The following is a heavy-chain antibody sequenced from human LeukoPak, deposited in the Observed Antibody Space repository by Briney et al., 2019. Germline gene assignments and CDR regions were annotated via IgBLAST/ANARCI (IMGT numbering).Heavy chain of an antibody. J-gene: IGHJ4*02. CDR1: GYTFTSYG. CDR2: ISAYNGNT. V-gene: IGHV1-18*01. D-gene: IGHD3-16*02. CDR3: ARDLSPFGGVIANYFDY. Sequence: ASVKVSCKASGYTFTSYGISWVRQAPGQGLEWMGWISAYNGNTNYAQKLQGRVTMTTDTSTSTAYMELRSLRSVDTAVYYCARDLSPFGGVIANYFDYWGQGTLVTVSS.